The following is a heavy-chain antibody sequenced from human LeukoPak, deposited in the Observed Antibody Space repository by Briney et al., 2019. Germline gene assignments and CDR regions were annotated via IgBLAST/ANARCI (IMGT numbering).Heavy chain of an antibody. V-gene: IGHV3-74*01. CDR1: GFTFSSYW. CDR2: INSDGSST. J-gene: IGHJ6*03. CDR3: ARALPDSSGYYKSYYYYMDV. Sequence: GGSLRLSCAASGFTFSSYWMHWVRQAPGKGLVWVSRINSDGSSTSYADSVKGRFTISRDNAKNTLYLQMNSLRAEDTAVYYCARALPDSSGYYKSYYYYMDVWGKGTTVTVSS. D-gene: IGHD3-22*01.